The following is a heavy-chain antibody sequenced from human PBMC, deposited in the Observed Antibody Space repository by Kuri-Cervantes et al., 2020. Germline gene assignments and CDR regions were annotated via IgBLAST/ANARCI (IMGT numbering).Heavy chain of an antibody. CDR2: IKQDGSEK. CDR3: ARHYYNFWSGERWFDP. D-gene: IGHD3-3*01. V-gene: IGHV3-7*03. CDR1: GFTFSSYA. J-gene: IGHJ5*02. Sequence: LSLTCAASGFTFSSYAMSWVRQAPGKGLEWVANIKQDGSEKYYVDSVKGRFTISRDNAKNSLYLQMNSLRVEDTAVYYCARHYYNFWSGERWFDPWGQGTLVTVSS.